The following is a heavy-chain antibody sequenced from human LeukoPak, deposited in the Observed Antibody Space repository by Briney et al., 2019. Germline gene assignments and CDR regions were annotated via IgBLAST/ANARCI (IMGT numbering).Heavy chain of an antibody. CDR2: INPSGGST. CDR3: ARRYYDSSGYYYDAFDI. Sequence: ASVKVSCKASGYTFTSYYMHWVRQAPGQGLEWMGIINPSGGSTSYAQKFQGRVTMTRDTSTSIVYMELSSLRSEDTAVYYCARRYYDSSGYYYDAFDIWGQGTMVTVSS. V-gene: IGHV1-46*01. CDR1: GYTFTSYY. D-gene: IGHD3-22*01. J-gene: IGHJ3*02.